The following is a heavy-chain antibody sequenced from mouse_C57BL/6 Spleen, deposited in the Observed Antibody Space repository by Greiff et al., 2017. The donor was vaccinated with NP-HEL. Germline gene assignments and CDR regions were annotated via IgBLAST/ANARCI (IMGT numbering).Heavy chain of an antibody. CDR3: ERCGGSNYEEYAMDY. D-gene: IGHD2-5*01. V-gene: IGHV1-64*01. J-gene: IGHJ4*01. Sequence: QVQLQQPGAELVKPGASVKLSCKASGYTFTSYWMHWVKQRPGQGLEWIGMIHPNSGSTNYNEKFKSKATLTVDKSSSTAYMQLSSLTSEDSAVYYCERCGGSNYEEYAMDYWGQGTSVTVSS. CDR1: GYTFTSYW. CDR2: IHPNSGST.